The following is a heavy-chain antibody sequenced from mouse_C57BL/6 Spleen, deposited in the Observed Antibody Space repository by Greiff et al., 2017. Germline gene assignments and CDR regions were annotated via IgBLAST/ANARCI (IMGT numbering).Heavy chain of an antibody. CDR2: IYPGDGDT. J-gene: IGHJ2*01. D-gene: IGHD2-1*01. CDR3: ARSGNGNFDY. CDR1: GYAFSSYW. V-gene: IGHV1-80*01. Sequence: VKLMESGAELVKPGASVKISCKASGYAFSSYWMNWVKQRPGKGLEWIGQIYPGDGDTNYNGKFKGKATLTADKSSSTAYMQLSSLTSEDSAVYFCARSGNGNFDYWGQGTTLTVSS.